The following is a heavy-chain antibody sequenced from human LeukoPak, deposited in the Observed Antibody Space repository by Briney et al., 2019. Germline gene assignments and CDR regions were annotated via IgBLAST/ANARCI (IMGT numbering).Heavy chain of an antibody. CDR2: ISYDGSNK. J-gene: IGHJ4*02. Sequence: GRSLRLSCAASGFTFSSYGMHWVRQAPGKGLEWVAVISYDGSNKYYADSVKGRFTISRDNSKNTLYLRMNSLRAEDTAVYYCAKDGLIGTGDYWGQGTLVTVSS. CDR1: GFTFSSYG. D-gene: IGHD2-8*02. CDR3: AKDGLIGTGDY. V-gene: IGHV3-30*18.